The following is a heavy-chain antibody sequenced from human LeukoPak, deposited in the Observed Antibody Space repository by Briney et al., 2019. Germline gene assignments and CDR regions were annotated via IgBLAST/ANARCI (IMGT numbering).Heavy chain of an antibody. CDR3: ARGKPSITMIVVVSPGP. CDR1: GFTFSSYS. J-gene: IGHJ5*02. CDR2: ISSSSSYI. V-gene: IGHV3-21*01. Sequence: GGSLRLSCAASGFTFSSYSMNWVRQAPGKGLEWVSSISSSSSYIYYADSVKGRFTISRDNAKNSLYLQMNSLRAEDTAVYYCARGKPSITMIVVVSPGPWGQGTLVIVSS. D-gene: IGHD3-22*01.